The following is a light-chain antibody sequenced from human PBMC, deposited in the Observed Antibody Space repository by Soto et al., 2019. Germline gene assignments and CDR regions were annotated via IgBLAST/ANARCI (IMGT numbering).Light chain of an antibody. J-gene: IGLJ1*01. Sequence: QSVLTQPPSASGTPGQRVTISCSGSSSNVGSYFVNWYLHIPGAAPKLLIYSDGRRPSGVPDRFSGSKSGTSASLAITSLQAEDEADYYCQSYDISLHNYVFGTGTKVTVL. CDR2: SDG. V-gene: IGLV1-44*01. CDR3: QSYDISLHNYV. CDR1: SSNVGSYF.